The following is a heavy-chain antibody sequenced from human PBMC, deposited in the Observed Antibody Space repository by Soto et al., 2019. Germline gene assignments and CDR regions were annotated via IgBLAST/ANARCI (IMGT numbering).Heavy chain of an antibody. D-gene: IGHD6-19*01. V-gene: IGHV3-33*01. Sequence: QVQLEESGGGVVQPGRSLRLSCAASGFTFSSYGMHWVRQAPARGLGGGAVIWYDGSNKYYADSVKGRFTISRDNSKNTLYLQMNSLGAEDTAVYYCARIPQIAVAGTRFGYFDLWGRGTLVTVSS. J-gene: IGHJ2*01. CDR2: IWYDGSNK. CDR1: GFTFSSYG. CDR3: ARIPQIAVAGTRFGYFDL.